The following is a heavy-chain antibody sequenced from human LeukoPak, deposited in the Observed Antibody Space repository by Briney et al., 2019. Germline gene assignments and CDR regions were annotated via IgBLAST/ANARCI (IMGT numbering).Heavy chain of an antibody. CDR3: AREYEYYFDY. CDR2: IYHSGST. Sequence: SETLSLTCTDSGYSISSGYYWGWIRQPPGKGLEWIGSIYHSGSTYYNPSLKSRVTISVDTSKNQFSLKLSSVTAADTAVYYCAREYEYYFDYWGQGTLVTVSS. D-gene: IGHD2-8*01. J-gene: IGHJ4*02. CDR1: GYSISSGYY. V-gene: IGHV4-38-2*02.